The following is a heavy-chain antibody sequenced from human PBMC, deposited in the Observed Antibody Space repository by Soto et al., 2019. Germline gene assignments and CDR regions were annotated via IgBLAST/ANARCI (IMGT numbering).Heavy chain of an antibody. D-gene: IGHD1-7*01. J-gene: IGHJ4*02. Sequence: GGSLRLSCAASGFTFSSYSMNWVRQAPGKGLEWVSSISSSSSYIYYADSVKGRFTISRDNAKNSLYLQMNSLRAEDTAVYYCAREYDWNYYIQANFDYWGQGTLVTVSS. CDR3: AREYDWNYYIQANFDY. V-gene: IGHV3-21*01. CDR1: GFTFSSYS. CDR2: ISSSSSYI.